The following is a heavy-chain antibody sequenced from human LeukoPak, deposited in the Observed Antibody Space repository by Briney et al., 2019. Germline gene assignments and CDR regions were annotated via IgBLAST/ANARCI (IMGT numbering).Heavy chain of an antibody. CDR3: ARNYYDSSAYYYFDY. CDR2: IYSGGGT. J-gene: IGHJ4*02. V-gene: IGHV3-66*01. Sequence: GGSLRLSCAVSGFTVSSNYMSWVRQAPGKGLEWVAIIYSGGGTYYADSVKGRFTISRDNSKNTLYLQMNSLRAEDTAVYYCARNYYDSSAYYYFDYWGQGTLVTVSS. CDR1: GFTVSSNY. D-gene: IGHD3-22*01.